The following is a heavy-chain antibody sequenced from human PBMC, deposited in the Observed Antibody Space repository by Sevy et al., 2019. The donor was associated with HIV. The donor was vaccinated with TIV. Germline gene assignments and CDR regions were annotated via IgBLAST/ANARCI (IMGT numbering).Heavy chain of an antibody. D-gene: IGHD3-22*01. CDR2: FDPEDGET. CDR3: AKEPAAYYYDSSGYFYFDY. Sequence: ASVKVSCKVYGHTLNRLGIHWVRQAPGKGLEWMGSFDPEDGETFQAQKFQGRVTMTDDTSTDTAYMELSSLRAEDTAVYYCAKEPAAYYYDSSGYFYFDYWGQGTLVTVSS. J-gene: IGHJ4*02. V-gene: IGHV1-24*01. CDR1: GHTLNRLG.